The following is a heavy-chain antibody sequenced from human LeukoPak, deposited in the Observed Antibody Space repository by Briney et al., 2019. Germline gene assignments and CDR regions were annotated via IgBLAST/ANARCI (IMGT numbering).Heavy chain of an antibody. V-gene: IGHV3-66*01. CDR1: GFTVSRNY. CDR3: ARDYSSGHPEGYFDL. D-gene: IGHD6-19*01. J-gene: IGHJ2*01. CDR2: IYSGGNT. Sequence: GGSPRLSCAASGFTVSRNYMSWVRQAPGKGLEWVSVIYSGGNTYYADSVKGRFTIARDNSKNTLYLQMNNLRAEDTAVYYCARDYSSGHPEGYFDLWGRGTLVTVSS.